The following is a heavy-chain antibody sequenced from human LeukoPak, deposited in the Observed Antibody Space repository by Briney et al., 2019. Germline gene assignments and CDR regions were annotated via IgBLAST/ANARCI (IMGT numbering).Heavy chain of an antibody. Sequence: GGSLRLSCAASGFTFSIFHMSRVRQAPGKGLEWVSGITNSGGSTYYADSVKGRFTISRDNSKNTLYLQMNSLRAEDTALYYCAKIGWDDAFDIWGQGTMVTVSS. D-gene: IGHD6-19*01. CDR2: ITNSGGST. CDR3: AKIGWDDAFDI. CDR1: GFTFSIFH. J-gene: IGHJ3*02. V-gene: IGHV3-23*01.